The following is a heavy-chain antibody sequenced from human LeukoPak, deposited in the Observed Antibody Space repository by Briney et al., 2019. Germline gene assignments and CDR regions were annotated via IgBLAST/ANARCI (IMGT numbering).Heavy chain of an antibody. CDR1: GGXISSTSYY. V-gene: IGHV4-39*01. J-gene: IGHJ4*02. D-gene: IGHD1-26*01. CDR3: ARLTPYSGSPLGDY. Sequence: SETLSLTCTVSGGXISSTSYYWGWIRQPPGKGLEYIGSIYYSGSTHYNPSLKSRVTISVDTSKNQFSLKLSSVTAADTAVYYCARLTPYSGSPLGDYWGQGTLVTVSS. CDR2: IYYSGST.